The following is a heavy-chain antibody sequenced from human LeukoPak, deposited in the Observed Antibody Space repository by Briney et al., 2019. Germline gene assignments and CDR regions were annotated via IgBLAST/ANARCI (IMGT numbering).Heavy chain of an antibody. CDR2: INPSGGST. J-gene: IGHJ4*02. V-gene: IGHV1-46*01. CDR1: GYTFTSYY. CDR3: ARSAPYYYDSSGYSGLY. D-gene: IGHD3-22*01. Sequence: ASVKVSCKASGYTFTSYYMHWVRQAPGQGLEWMGIINPSGGSTSYAQKFQGRVTMTRDTSTSTVYMELSSLRSEDTAVYYCARSAPYYYDSSGYSGLYWGQGTLVTVFS.